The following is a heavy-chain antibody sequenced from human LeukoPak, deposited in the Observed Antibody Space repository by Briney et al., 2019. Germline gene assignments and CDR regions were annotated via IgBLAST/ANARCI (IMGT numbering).Heavy chain of an antibody. J-gene: IGHJ4*02. CDR1: EYTFTSYY. D-gene: IGHD5-12*01. Sequence: GESLKISCKGSEYTFTSYYIGWVRQMPGKGLEWMGIIYPGDSDSDTRYSPSFQGQVTISADTSISTAYLQWSSLEASDTAMYYCAFYTGHSGAEWYFDYWGQGTLVTVSS. CDR2: IYPGDSDSDT. V-gene: IGHV5-51*01. CDR3: AFYTGHSGAEWYFDY.